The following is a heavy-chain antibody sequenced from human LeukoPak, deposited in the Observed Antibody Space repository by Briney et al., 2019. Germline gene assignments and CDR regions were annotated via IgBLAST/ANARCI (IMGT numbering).Heavy chain of an antibody. J-gene: IGHJ4*02. Sequence: GGSLRLSCAASGFTFRNYCMTWVRQVPGKGLEWVASIKQDESEKYFLDSVKGRFTISRDNAENSLYLQMNSLRAEDTAVYYCARVYYQDSGTSYRHLDYWGREPWSPSPQ. V-gene: IGHV3-7*01. CDR1: GFTFRNYC. D-gene: IGHD3-22*01. CDR3: ARVYYQDSGTSYRHLDY. CDR2: IKQDESEK.